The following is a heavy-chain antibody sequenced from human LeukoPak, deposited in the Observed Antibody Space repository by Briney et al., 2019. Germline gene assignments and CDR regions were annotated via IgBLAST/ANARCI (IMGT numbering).Heavy chain of an antibody. J-gene: IGHJ6*03. D-gene: IGHD1-20*01. V-gene: IGHV4-59*01. CDR3: ARVPYEITRSYYYYMDV. CDR2: IYYSGST. Sequence: SETLSLTCTVSGGSISSYYWSWIRQPPGKGLEWIGYIYYSGSTNYNPSLKSRVTISVDTSKNQFSLKLSSVTAADTAVYYCARVPYEITRSYYYYMDVWGKGTTVIVSS. CDR1: GGSISSYY.